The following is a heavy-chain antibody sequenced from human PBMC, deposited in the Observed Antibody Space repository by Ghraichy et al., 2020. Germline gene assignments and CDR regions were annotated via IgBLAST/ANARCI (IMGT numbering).Heavy chain of an antibody. Sequence: ASVKVSCKASGYTFTSYGISWVREGPVQGLEWMGWISAHNGNTNYAQMLQGRVTMTTDTSTSTAYMEVRSLRSDDTAVYYCARDNPYYDFWSGRYGMDVWGQGTTVTVSS. CDR1: GYTFTSYG. CDR2: ISAHNGNT. V-gene: IGHV1-18*01. CDR3: ARDNPYYDFWSGRYGMDV. D-gene: IGHD3-3*01. J-gene: IGHJ6*02.